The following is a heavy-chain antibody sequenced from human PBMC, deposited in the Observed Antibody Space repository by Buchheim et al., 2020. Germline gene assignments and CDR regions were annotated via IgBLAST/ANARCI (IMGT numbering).Heavy chain of an antibody. CDR3: ARVYGDPNYYCYYGMDV. CDR1: GFTFSSYG. CDR2: IWYDGSNQ. V-gene: IGHV3-33*01. D-gene: IGHD4-17*01. J-gene: IGHJ6*02. Sequence: QVQLVESGGGVVQPGRSLRLSCAASGFTFSSYGMHWVRQAPGKGLEWVAVIWYDGSNQYYADSVKGRFTISRDNSKNTLYLQLNSLRAEDTAVYYCARVYGDPNYYCYYGMDVWGQGTT.